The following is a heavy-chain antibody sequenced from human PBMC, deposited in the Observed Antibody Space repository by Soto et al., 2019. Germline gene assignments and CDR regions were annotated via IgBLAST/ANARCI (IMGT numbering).Heavy chain of an antibody. J-gene: IGHJ6*02. V-gene: IGHV3-72*01. CDR2: IRRKANSYTT. CDR1: GLIFSDYH. CDR3: AMLGGWAGGSSGMDV. Sequence: EVQLVESGGGWVQPGGSLRLSCSASGLIFSDYHMDWVRQAPGKGLEWVGRIRRKANSYTTEYAASVKGRFTISRDDSKNSLYLPTNSLKSEDTAVYYCAMLGGWAGGSSGMDVWGQGTTVTVSS. D-gene: IGHD6-19*01.